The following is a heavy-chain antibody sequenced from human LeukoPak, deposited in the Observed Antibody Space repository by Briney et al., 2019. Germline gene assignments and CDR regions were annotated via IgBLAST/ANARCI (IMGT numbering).Heavy chain of an antibody. Sequence: PGGSLRLSCAASGFTFSSSSMNWVRQAPGKGLEWVSYIDSTSAYKLYTGSVEGRFTIYRDNAKNSLYLQVNSLRAEDTAVYYCARDTSGSYSITYFDYWGHGALVTVSA. D-gene: IGHD3-10*01. CDR3: ARDTSGSYSITYFDY. J-gene: IGHJ4*01. V-gene: IGHV3-21*01. CDR1: GFTFSSSS. CDR2: IDSTSAYK.